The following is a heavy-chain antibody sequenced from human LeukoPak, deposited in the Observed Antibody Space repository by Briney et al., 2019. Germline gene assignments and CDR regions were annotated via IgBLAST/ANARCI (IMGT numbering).Heavy chain of an antibody. CDR3: AKCPVRTYCSGGSCQTYYFDY. D-gene: IGHD2-15*01. CDR1: GFTVSSNY. J-gene: IGHJ4*02. CDR2: IYSGGST. Sequence: GGSLRLSCAASGFTVSSNYMSWVRQAPGKGLEWVSVIYSGGSTYYADSVKGRFTISRDNSKNTLYLQMNSLRAEDTAVYYCAKCPVRTYCSGGSCQTYYFDYWGQGTLVTVSS. V-gene: IGHV3-53*01.